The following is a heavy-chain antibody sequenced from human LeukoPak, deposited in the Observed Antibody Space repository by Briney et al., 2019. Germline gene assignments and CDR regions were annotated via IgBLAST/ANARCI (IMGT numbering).Heavy chain of an antibody. J-gene: IGHJ3*02. D-gene: IGHD7-27*01. CDR3: ARPLANWDDAFDI. V-gene: IGHV4-39*01. CDR1: GGSISSSSYY. CDR2: IYYSGST. Sequence: SETLSLTCTVSGGSISSSSYYWGWIRQPPGKGLEWIGSIYYSGSTYYNPSLKSRVTVSVDTSKNQFSLKLSSVTAADTAVYYCARPLANWDDAFDIWGQGTMVTVSS.